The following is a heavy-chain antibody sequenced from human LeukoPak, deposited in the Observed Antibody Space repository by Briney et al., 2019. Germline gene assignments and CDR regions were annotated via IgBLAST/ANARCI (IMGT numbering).Heavy chain of an antibody. V-gene: IGHV4-61*02. CDR2: IYTSGST. CDR3: TRTFDY. J-gene: IGHJ4*02. CDR1: GGSINSGNYY. Sequence: PSQTLSLTCTVSGGSINSGNYYLSWIRQPAGRVLEWSGRIYTSGSTNYNPSLTSRLTISIDTSKNHFSLKLSSVTAAYTAVYYCTRTFDYWGQGSLVTVSS.